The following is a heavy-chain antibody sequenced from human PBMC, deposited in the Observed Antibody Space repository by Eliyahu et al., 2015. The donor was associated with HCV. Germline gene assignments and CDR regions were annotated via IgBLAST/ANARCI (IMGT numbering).Heavy chain of an antibody. CDR3: AAGVGRSDFDY. Sequence: EVQVVESGGGLVSPGGSLRLSCTASGFPHIYAWLSWVRQAPGKGLEWVGRAKSENDGGTIDYAVSVKGRFIISRDDSQNALFMEMNTLTTEDTAVYYCAAGVGRSDFDYWGQGTLVTVSS. CDR1: GFPHIYAW. CDR2: AKSENDGGTI. D-gene: IGHD1-26*01. V-gene: IGHV3-15*01. J-gene: IGHJ4*02.